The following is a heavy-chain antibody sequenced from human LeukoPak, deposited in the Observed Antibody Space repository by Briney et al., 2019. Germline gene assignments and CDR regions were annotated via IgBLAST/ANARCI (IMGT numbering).Heavy chain of an antibody. D-gene: IGHD1-14*01. CDR3: ARAGSPNYYYYYYMDV. CDR1: GGTFSSYA. Sequence: SVKVSCKASGGTFSSYAISWVRQAPGQGLEWMGGIIPIFGTANYAQKFQGRVTITADESTSTAYMELSSLRSEDTAVYYCARAGSPNYYYYYYMDVWGKGTTVTVSS. V-gene: IGHV1-69*13. CDR2: IIPIFGTA. J-gene: IGHJ6*03.